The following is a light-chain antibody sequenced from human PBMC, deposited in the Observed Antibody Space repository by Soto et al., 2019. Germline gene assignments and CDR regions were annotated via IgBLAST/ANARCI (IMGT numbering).Light chain of an antibody. CDR3: SSYTSSRTPGPVV. CDR1: SSDVGGYNY. CDR2: DVS. Sequence: QSVLTQPASVSGSPGQSITISCTGTSSDVGGYNYVSWYQQHPGKAPKLMIYDVSNRPSGVSSRFSGSKSGNTAPLPISGLQAEDEADYYCSSYTSSRTPGPVVFGGGNKLTVL. V-gene: IGLV2-14*01. J-gene: IGLJ2*01.